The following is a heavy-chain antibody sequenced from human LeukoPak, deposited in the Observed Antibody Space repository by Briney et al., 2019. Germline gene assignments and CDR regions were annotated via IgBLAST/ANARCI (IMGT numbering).Heavy chain of an antibody. CDR2: IYHSGNT. V-gene: IGHV4-59*08. Sequence: PSETLSLTCTVSGGSISGYYWSWIRQPPGKGLEWIGYIYHSGNTNSNPSLKSRVTISVDTTKNQFSLKLSSVTAADTAVYYCARSIIVVVAAGALDIWGQGTMVTVSS. CDR1: GGSISGYY. J-gene: IGHJ3*02. D-gene: IGHD2-21*02. CDR3: ARSIIVVVAAGALDI.